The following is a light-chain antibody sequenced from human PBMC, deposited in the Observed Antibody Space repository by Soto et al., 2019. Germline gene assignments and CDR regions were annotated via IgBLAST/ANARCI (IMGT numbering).Light chain of an antibody. Sequence: DIQMTQSPSTLSASVGDRVTITCRASQSIDDWLAWYQQKPGKAPKLLIYTASSLQTGVPSRFSGSGSGTEFTLTNSSLQPDDFATYYCQQYHRYITFGPGTRLEIK. V-gene: IGKV1-5*03. J-gene: IGKJ5*01. CDR3: QQYHRYIT. CDR1: QSIDDW. CDR2: TAS.